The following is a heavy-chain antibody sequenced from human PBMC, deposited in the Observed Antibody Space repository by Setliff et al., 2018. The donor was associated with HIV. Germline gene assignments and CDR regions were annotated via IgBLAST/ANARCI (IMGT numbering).Heavy chain of an antibody. CDR1: GFTFSSYG. CDR3: ARPAVTTYDAFDI. V-gene: IGHV3-33*01. J-gene: IGHJ3*02. CDR2: IWDDGSEK. Sequence: HPGGSLRLSCAASGFTFSSYGMRWVRQAPGKGLEWVALIWDDGSEKYFADSVKGRFTISRDNSKNTLYLQMNSLRAEDTAVYYCARPAVTTYDAFDIWGQGTRVTVSS. D-gene: IGHD4-17*01.